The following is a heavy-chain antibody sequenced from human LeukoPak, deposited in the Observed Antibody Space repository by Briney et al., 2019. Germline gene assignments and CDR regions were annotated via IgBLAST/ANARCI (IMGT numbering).Heavy chain of an antibody. V-gene: IGHV4-39*07. CDR1: GGSISSSSYY. Sequence: SETLSLTCTVSGGSISSSSYYWGWIRQPPGKGLEWIGSIYYSGSTYYNPSLKSRVTISADTSKNQFSLKLSSVTAADTAVYYCARDSPGIVGAGHWFDPWGQGTLVTVSS. CDR3: ARDSPGIVGAGHWFDP. J-gene: IGHJ5*02. D-gene: IGHD1-26*01. CDR2: IYYSGST.